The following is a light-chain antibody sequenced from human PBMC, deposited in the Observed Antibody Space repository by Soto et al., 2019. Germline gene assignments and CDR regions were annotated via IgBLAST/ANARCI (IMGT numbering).Light chain of an antibody. CDR1: QSVNSN. V-gene: IGKV3-11*01. CDR3: QQRTNWPLT. Sequence: EVVLTQSPATLSLSPGERATLSCRASQSVNSNLAWYQQKPGQAPRLLISDASNRATGIPARFSGSGSGTDFTLTISSLEPEDFAVYYCQQRTNWPLTFGPGTKVDIK. CDR2: DAS. J-gene: IGKJ3*01.